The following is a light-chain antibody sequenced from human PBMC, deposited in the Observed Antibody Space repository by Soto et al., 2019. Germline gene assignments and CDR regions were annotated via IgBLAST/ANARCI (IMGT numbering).Light chain of an antibody. CDR1: QSISSSY. Sequence: EIVLTQSPGTLSLSPGERATLSCRASQSISSSYFAWYQQKPGQAPRILVYGVSSRATDVQDRFSGSGSGTDFTLTISRLEPEDFAVYYCQQYTDSRTXGQGTKVDIK. CDR2: GVS. CDR3: QQYTDSRT. V-gene: IGKV3-20*01. J-gene: IGKJ1*01.